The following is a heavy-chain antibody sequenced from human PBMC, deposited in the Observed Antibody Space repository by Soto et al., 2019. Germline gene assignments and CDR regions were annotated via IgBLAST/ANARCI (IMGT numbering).Heavy chain of an antibody. Sequence: PGGSLILSCAASGFTFDYYHMTWIRQAPGKGLEWISYISSSSDTIYYADSVKGRFTISRDNSKNTLYLQMNSLRAEDTAVYYCARDSAAAGTGPWGQGTLVTVSS. CDR2: ISSSSDTI. V-gene: IGHV3-11*04. CDR3: ARDSAAAGTGP. CDR1: GFTFDYYH. J-gene: IGHJ5*02. D-gene: IGHD6-13*01.